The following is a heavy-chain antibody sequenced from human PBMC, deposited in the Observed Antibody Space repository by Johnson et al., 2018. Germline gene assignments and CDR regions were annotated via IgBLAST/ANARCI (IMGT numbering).Heavy chain of an antibody. CDR1: GFTFSSYA. CDR3: ARDGRYYYDSSGYYYYYHYMDV. D-gene: IGHD3-22*01. CDR2: ISYGGSNK. Sequence: QVQLVESGGGVVQPGRSLRLSCAASGFTFSSYAIHWVRQAPGKGLEWVAVISYGGSNKYYPDSVKGRFTISRDNSKNTLYLQMNSLRAEDTAGYYCARDGRYYYDSSGYYYYYHYMDVWGKGTTVTVSS. J-gene: IGHJ6*03. V-gene: IGHV3-30-3*01.